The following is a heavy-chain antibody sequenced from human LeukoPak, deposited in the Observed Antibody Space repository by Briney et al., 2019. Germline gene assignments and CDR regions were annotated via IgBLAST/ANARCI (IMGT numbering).Heavy chain of an antibody. CDR2: INPNSGGT. J-gene: IGHJ5*02. CDR1: GYTFTVYY. Sequence: ASVKVSCKASGYTFTVYYMHWVRQAPGQGLEWMGWINPNSGGTNYAQKFQGWVTMTRDTSISTAYMELSRLRSDDTAVYYCARGAQPSRIAAAGRCRFDPWGQGTLVTVSS. CDR3: ARGAQPSRIAAAGRCRFDP. D-gene: IGHD6-13*01. V-gene: IGHV1-2*04.